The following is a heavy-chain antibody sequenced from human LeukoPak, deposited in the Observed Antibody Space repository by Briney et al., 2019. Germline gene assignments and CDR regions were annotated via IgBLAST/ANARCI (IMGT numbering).Heavy chain of an antibody. CDR1: GDSISSYY. CDR2: IYYSGST. J-gene: IGHJ5*02. CDR3: ARVLSYYDILTGYSPTWFDP. D-gene: IGHD3-9*01. Sequence: SETLSLTCTVSGDSISSYYWSWIRQSPGKGLEWIGYIYYSGSTNYNPSLKSRVTISVDTSKNQFSLKLSSVTAADTAVYYCARVLSYYDILTGYSPTWFDPWGQGTLVAVSS. V-gene: IGHV4-59*01.